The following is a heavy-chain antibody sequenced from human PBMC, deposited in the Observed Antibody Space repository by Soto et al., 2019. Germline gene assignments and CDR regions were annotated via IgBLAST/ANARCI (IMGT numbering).Heavy chain of an antibody. D-gene: IGHD6-13*01. CDR3: ARHKFDSSSWFEYFDS. J-gene: IGHJ4*02. CDR1: GDSIRSTSYF. Sequence: WVTLSLTRIIPGDSIRSTSYFWGWIRQPPGKGLGWIASIYYSGSTYCNPSLRSRVSISVDTSKNQFSLRLSSVTAADTAVYYCARHKFDSSSWFEYFDSWGQGTLVTVS. CDR2: IYYSGST. V-gene: IGHV4-39*01.